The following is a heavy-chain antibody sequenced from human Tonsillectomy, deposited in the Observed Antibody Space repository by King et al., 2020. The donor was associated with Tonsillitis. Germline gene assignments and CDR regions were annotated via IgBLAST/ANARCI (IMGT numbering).Heavy chain of an antibody. V-gene: IGHV1-2*02. D-gene: IGHD3-9*01. CDR2: INPNSGDT. CDR3: ARGDYDLLTGYYLPNHFDY. J-gene: IGHJ4*02. Sequence: QLVQSGAGVKKPGASVRVSCKASGYTFNGYYIHWVRQAPGQGLEWMGWINPNSGDTNHAQRFQGRVAMTRDTSISTAYLELNRLRSDDTAVYYCARGDYDLLTGYYLPNHFDYWGQGTLVTASS. CDR1: GYTFNGYY.